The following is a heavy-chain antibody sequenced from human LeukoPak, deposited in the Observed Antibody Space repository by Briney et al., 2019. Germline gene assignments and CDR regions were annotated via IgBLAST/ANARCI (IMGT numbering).Heavy chain of an antibody. CDR2: INPSGGST. V-gene: IGHV1-46*01. CDR3: ARLAVAGKGWFDP. J-gene: IGHJ5*02. Sequence: GASVKVSCKASGYTFTSYYMHWVRQAPGQGLEWMGIINPSGGSTSYAQKLQGRVTMTRDTSTSTVYMELSSLRSEDTAVYYCARLAVAGKGWFDPWGQGTLVTVSS. CDR1: GYTFTSYY. D-gene: IGHD6-19*01.